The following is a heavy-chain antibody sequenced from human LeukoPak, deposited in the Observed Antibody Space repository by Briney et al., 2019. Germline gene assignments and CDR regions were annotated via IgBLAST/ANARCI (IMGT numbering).Heavy chain of an antibody. D-gene: IGHD3-22*01. Sequence: ASVKVSCKASGYTFTSYGISWVRQAPGQGLEWMGWISAYNGNTNYAQKLQGRVTMTTDTSTSTAYMELRSLRSDDTAVYYCARDGDYDSSGTRGDYWGQGTLVTVSS. CDR1: GYTFTSYG. CDR3: ARDGDYDSSGTRGDY. J-gene: IGHJ4*02. CDR2: ISAYNGNT. V-gene: IGHV1-18*01.